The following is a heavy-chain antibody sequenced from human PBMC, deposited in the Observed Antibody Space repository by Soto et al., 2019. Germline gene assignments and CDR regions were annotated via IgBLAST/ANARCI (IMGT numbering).Heavy chain of an antibody. D-gene: IGHD3-10*01. Sequence: QVQLVQSGAEVKKPGSSVKVSCKTSGGTFSSYAISWVRQAPGQGLEWMGGIIPIFGTANYAQKFQGRVTITADESTSTAYMELSSLXSXXXAVYYCARGWRTWFGEYNDYWGQGTLVTVSS. J-gene: IGHJ4*02. V-gene: IGHV1-69*01. CDR2: IIPIFGTA. CDR1: GGTFSSYA. CDR3: ARGWRTWFGEYNDY.